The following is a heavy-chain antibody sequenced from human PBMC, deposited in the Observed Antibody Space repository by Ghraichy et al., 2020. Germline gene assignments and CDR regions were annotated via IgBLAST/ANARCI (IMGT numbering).Heavy chain of an antibody. J-gene: IGHJ4*02. CDR1: GFTFGDYA. CDR3: TRERSEFGDENDFDY. D-gene: IGHD3-16*01. V-gene: IGHV3-49*03. Sequence: GGSLRLSCTASGFTFGDYAMSWFRQAPGKGLEWVGFIRSKAYGGTTEYAASVKGRFTISRDDSKSIAYLQMNSLKTEDTAVYYCTRERSEFGDENDFDYWGQGTLVTVSS. CDR2: IRSKAYGGTT.